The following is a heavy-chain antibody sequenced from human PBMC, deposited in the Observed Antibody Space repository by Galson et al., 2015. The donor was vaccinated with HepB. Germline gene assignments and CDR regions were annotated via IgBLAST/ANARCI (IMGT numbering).Heavy chain of an antibody. CDR2: INAGNGNT. V-gene: IGHV1-3*01. D-gene: IGHD2-2*01. Sequence: SVKVSCKASGYTFTRYAIHWVRQAPGQRLEWMGWINAGNGNTKYSQKFQGRVTITRDTSASTAYMELSSLRSEDTAEFFCARESVVVPAPTPYYFDYWGQGTLVTVSS. CDR3: ARESVVVPAPTPYYFDY. CDR1: GYTFTRYA. J-gene: IGHJ4*02.